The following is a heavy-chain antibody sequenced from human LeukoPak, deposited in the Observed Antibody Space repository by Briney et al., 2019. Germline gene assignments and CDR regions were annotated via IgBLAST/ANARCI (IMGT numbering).Heavy chain of an antibody. V-gene: IGHV4-59*12. D-gene: IGHD2-2*02. CDR2: IYYSGNT. CDR3: ATLGYCSSTSCYTDDY. J-gene: IGHJ4*02. CDR1: SGSFGSYY. Sequence: SETLSLTCTVSSGSFGSYYWSWIRQPPGKGLEWIGYIYYSGNTNYDPSLKSRVTISVDTSKNQLSLKLSSVTAADTAVYYCATLGYCSSTSCYTDDYWGQGTLVTVSS.